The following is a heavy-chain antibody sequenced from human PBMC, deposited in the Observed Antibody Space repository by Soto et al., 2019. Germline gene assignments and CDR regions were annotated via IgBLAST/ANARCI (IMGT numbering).Heavy chain of an antibody. CDR3: ARETYYYDSSGYPLSTAFDI. CDR1: GYTFTSYG. J-gene: IGHJ3*02. D-gene: IGHD3-22*01. V-gene: IGHV1-18*04. CDR2: ISAYNGNT. Sequence: GASVKVSCKASGYTFTSYGISWVRQAPGQGLEWMGWISAYNGNTNYAQKLQGRVTMTTDTSTSTAYMELRSLRSDDTAVYYCARETYYYDSSGYPLSTAFDIWGQGTMVTVSS.